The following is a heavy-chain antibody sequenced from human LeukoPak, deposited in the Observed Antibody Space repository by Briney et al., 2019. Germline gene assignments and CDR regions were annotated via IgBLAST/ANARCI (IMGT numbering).Heavy chain of an antibody. CDR2: INRGGSTI. V-gene: IGHV3-48*03. J-gene: IGHJ6*04. CDR1: GGSISTSKW. CDR3: AELGITMIGGV. Sequence: LSLTCAVSGGSISTSKWWSWVRQAPGKGLEWVSYINRGGSTIYYADSVKGRFTISRDNAKNSLYLQMNSLRAEDTAVYYCAELGITMIGGVWGKGTTVTISS. D-gene: IGHD3-10*02.